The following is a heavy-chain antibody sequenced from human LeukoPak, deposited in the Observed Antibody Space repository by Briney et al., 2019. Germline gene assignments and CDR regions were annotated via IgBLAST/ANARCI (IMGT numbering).Heavy chain of an antibody. CDR1: GFTFSSYA. CDR2: ITGSGGST. CDR3: AKSLSGWSKFDY. V-gene: IGHV3-23*01. D-gene: IGHD2-8*01. Sequence: GGSLRLSCAVSGFTFSSYAMTWVRQAPGKGLEWVSTITGSGGSTYYADSVKGRFTISRDNSKNTLYLQMNSLRAEDTAVYYCAKSLSGWSKFDYWGQGTLVTVSS. J-gene: IGHJ4*02.